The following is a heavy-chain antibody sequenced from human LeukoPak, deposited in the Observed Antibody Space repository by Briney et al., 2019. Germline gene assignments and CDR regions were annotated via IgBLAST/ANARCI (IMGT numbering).Heavy chain of an antibody. J-gene: IGHJ4*02. V-gene: IGHV3-9*01. Sequence: GGSLRLSCAASGFTFADYAMHWVRQAPGKGLEWVSGISWNSGSIGYADSVKGRFTISRDNAKNSLYLQMNSLRAEDTALYYCAKEITDGSGSYYVYFDYWGQGTLVTVSS. CDR1: GFTFADYA. CDR3: AKEITDGSGSYYVYFDY. D-gene: IGHD3-10*01. CDR2: ISWNSGSI.